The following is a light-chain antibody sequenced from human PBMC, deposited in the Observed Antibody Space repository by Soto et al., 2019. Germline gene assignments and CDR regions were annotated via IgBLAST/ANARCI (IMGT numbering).Light chain of an antibody. CDR2: GAS. V-gene: IGKV3-15*01. CDR3: LQDHDDSWT. J-gene: IGKJ1*01. Sequence: EIVMTQSPATLSVSPGERATLSCRASQSVSSNLAWYQQKPGQAPRLLIYGASTRATGIPARFRGSRSGTEFTLTGSSLQPEDFATYYCLQDHDDSWTFGQGTKVDIK. CDR1: QSVSSN.